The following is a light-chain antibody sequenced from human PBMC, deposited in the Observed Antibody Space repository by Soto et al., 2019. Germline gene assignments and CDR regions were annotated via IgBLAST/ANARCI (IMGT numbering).Light chain of an antibody. CDR3: CSYAAGNSLI. CDR2: EGS. V-gene: IGLV2-23*01. CDR1: SSDVGNYNV. J-gene: IGLJ2*01. Sequence: QSALPQPASVSGSPGQSITISCTGTSSDVGNYNVVSWYQQHPGKAPKLMIYEGSKRPSGVSNRFSGSKSGNTASLTISGLQAEDEADYYCCSYAAGNSLIFGGGTKVTVL.